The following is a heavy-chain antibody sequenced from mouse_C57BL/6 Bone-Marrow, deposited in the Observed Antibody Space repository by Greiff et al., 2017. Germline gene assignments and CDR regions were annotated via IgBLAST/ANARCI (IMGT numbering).Heavy chain of an antibody. V-gene: IGHV1-81*01. J-gene: IGHJ2*01. CDR3: ARQDYGSSPDY. D-gene: IGHD1-1*01. CDR2: IYPRSGNT. Sequence: QVQLQQSGAELARPGASVKLSCKASGYTFTSYGISWVKQRTGQGLEWIGEIYPRSGNTYYNEKFKGKDTLTADKSSSTAYMELSSLTSEDSAVYFCARQDYGSSPDYWGQGTTLTVSS. CDR1: GYTFTSYG.